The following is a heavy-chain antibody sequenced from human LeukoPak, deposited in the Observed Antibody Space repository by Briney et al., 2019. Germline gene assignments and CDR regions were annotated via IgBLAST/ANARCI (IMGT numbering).Heavy chain of an antibody. V-gene: IGHV3-23*01. Sequence: GGSLRLSCAASGFAFSSQAMGWVRQAPGKGLEWVSVISDSGSITYYADSVKGRFTISRDNSKNTLFLQMNSLRAEDAAVYYCAKDARRTSGWYFFDYWGQGSLVTVSS. CDR1: GFAFSSQA. J-gene: IGHJ4*02. D-gene: IGHD6-19*01. CDR3: AKDARRTSGWYFFDY. CDR2: ISDSGSIT.